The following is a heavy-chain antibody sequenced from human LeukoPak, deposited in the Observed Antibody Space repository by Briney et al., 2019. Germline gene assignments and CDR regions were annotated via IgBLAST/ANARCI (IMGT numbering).Heavy chain of an antibody. Sequence: SETLSLTCTVSGGSISSYYWSWTRQSAGKGLEWIGYVYYSGTTKYNPSLKSRVTISVDTSKNQFSLKLSSVTAADTAVYYCARITAGGREYYFDYWGRGTLVTVSS. CDR3: ARITAGGREYYFDY. CDR1: GGSISSYY. J-gene: IGHJ4*02. V-gene: IGHV4-59*01. CDR2: VYYSGTT. D-gene: IGHD6-13*01.